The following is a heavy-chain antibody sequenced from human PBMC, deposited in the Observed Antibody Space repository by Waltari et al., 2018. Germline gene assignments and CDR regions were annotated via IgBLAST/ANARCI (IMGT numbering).Heavy chain of an antibody. CDR2: ISGSGAAT. V-gene: IGHV3-23*01. J-gene: IGHJ4*02. D-gene: IGHD6-13*01. CDR3: AKDQELFAPTAATDY. CDR1: GFTVSSYA. Sequence: EVQLLESGGGLVQPGGSLRLYCAAPGFTVSSYAMSWVRQAAGKGLECVSTISGSGAATYYADAVNGRFTIARDNARDTLFLQMNSLRAADTALYYCAKDQELFAPTAATDYWGQGTLVTVSS.